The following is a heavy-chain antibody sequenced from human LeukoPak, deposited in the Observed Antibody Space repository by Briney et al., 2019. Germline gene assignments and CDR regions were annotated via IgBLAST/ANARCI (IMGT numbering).Heavy chain of an antibody. D-gene: IGHD3-16*02. CDR2: IYYSGST. J-gene: IGHJ6*02. V-gene: IGHV4-30-4*01. CDR3: ARYDHVWGSYRSHDYYYGMDV. CDR1: GGSISSGDYY. Sequence: SQTLSLTCTVSGGSISSGDYYWSWIRQPPGKGLEWIGDIYYSGSTYYNPSLKSRVTISVDTSKNQFSLQLSSVTAADTAVYYCARYDHVWGSYRSHDYYYGMDVWGQGTTVTVSS.